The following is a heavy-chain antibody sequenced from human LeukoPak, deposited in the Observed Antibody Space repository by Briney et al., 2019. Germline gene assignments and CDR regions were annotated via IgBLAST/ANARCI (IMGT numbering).Heavy chain of an antibody. V-gene: IGHV1-2*02. CDR2: IYIDSGDT. CDR3: AGRGSTVEGRIDP. CDR1: GYFFSGYH. Sequence: ASVKVSCKASGYFFSGYHVHWVRQAPGQGLDWMGRIYIDSGDTNYAQKFQGRVTMTRDTSISTAYMELSSLTSDDTAVYYCAGRGSTVEGRIDPWGQGTPVTVSS. D-gene: IGHD5/OR15-5a*01. J-gene: IGHJ5*02.